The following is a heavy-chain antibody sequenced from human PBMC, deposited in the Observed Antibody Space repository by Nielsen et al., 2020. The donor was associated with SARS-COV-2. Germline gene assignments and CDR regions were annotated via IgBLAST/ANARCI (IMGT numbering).Heavy chain of an antibody. CDR3: ARDYWFGETLWGMDV. V-gene: IGHV3-21*01. CDR2: ISSSSSYI. CDR1: GFTFSSYS. Sequence: GGSLRLSCAASGFTFSSYSMNWVRQAPGKGLEWVSSISSSSSYIYYADSVKGRFTISRDNAKNSLHLQMNSLRAEDTAVYYCARDYWFGETLWGMDVWGQGTTVTVSS. D-gene: IGHD3-10*01. J-gene: IGHJ6*02.